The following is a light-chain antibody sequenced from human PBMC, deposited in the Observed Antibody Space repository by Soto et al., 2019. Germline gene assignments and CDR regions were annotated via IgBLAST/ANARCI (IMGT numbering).Light chain of an antibody. J-gene: IGKJ1*01. CDR1: QSVGRN. V-gene: IGKV3-15*01. Sequence: EIVMTQSPATLSVSPGERATLSCSASQSVGRNLAWYQQKPGQAPRLLIYGASTRATGIPARFSDSGSGTELHLTMSSLQSEDFAIYFCQQYNNWPPDMTFGQGTKVEIQ. CDR3: QQYNNWPPDMT. CDR2: GAS.